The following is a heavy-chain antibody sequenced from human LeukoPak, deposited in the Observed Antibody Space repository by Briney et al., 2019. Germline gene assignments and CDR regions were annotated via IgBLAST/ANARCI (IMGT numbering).Heavy chain of an antibody. J-gene: IGHJ3*01. V-gene: IGHV3-23*01. CDR2: IGGGGAYT. CDR1: GGSISSNY. D-gene: IGHD3-10*01. Sequence: ETLSLTCTVSGGSISSNYWSWIRQPPGKGLEWVSAIGGGGAYTYYADSVKGRFTISRADSKNTLYLQMNSLRPEDAALYYCAKVSNYYGPGRHDTFDVWGQGTMLTVSS. CDR3: AKVSNYYGPGRHDTFDV.